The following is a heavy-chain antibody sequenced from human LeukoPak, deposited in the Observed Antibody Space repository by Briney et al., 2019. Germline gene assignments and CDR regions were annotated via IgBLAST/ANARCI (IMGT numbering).Heavy chain of an antibody. CDR2: IIPIFGTA. D-gene: IGHD6-19*01. CDR3: ARMEYSSGWRHPLARLGASHYMDV. CDR1: GGTFSSYA. Sequence: SVKVSCKASGGTFSSYAISWVRQAPGQGLEWMGGIIPIFGTANYAQKFQGRVTITADKSTSTAYMELSSLGSEDTAVYYCARMEYSSGWRHPLARLGASHYMDVWGKGTTVTVSS. J-gene: IGHJ6*03. V-gene: IGHV1-69*06.